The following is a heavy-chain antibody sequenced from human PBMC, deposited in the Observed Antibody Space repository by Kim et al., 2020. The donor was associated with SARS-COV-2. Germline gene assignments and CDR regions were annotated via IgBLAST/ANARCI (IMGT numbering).Heavy chain of an antibody. V-gene: IGHV3-11*06. D-gene: IGHD1-26*01. Sequence: GGSLRLSCAASGFTFSDYYMSWIRQAPGKGLEWVSYISSSGIYTTYADSVKGRFTISRDNAKNSLYLQMNSLRAEDTAVYYCARGSGIVGASYWYFDLWGRGTLVTVSS. CDR3: ARGSGIVGASYWYFDL. J-gene: IGHJ2*01. CDR1: GFTFSDYY. CDR2: ISSSGIYT.